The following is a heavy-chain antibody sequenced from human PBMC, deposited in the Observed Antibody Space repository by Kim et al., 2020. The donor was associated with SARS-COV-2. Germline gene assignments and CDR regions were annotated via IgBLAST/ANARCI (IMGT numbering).Heavy chain of an antibody. Sequence: RFTISRDNAKNSLYLQMNSLRDEDTAVYYCAREHCSGGSCYFDYYYGMDVWGQGTTVTVSS. J-gene: IGHJ6*02. V-gene: IGHV3-48*02. D-gene: IGHD2-15*01. CDR3: AREHCSGGSCYFDYYYGMDV.